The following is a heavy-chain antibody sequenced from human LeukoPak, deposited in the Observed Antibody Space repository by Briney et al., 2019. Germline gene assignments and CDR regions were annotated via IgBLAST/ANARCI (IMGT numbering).Heavy chain of an antibody. Sequence: GRSLRLSCAASGFTFDDYAMHWVRQAPGKGLEWVSGISWNSGSIVYADSVKGRFTISRDNAKNSLYLQMNSLRAEDTAFYYCAKDDHSMGFGELLSPTGPRWGQGTLVTVSS. CDR1: GFTFDDYA. CDR2: ISWNSGSI. V-gene: IGHV3-9*01. D-gene: IGHD3-10*01. J-gene: IGHJ4*02. CDR3: AKDDHSMGFGELLSPTGPR.